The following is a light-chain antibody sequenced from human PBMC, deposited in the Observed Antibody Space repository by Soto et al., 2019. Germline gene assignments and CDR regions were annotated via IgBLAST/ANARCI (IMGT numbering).Light chain of an antibody. Sequence: QSVLTQPPSVSVAPGQKVTISCSGSSSNTENNYVSWYQQLPGTAPKLLIYENNKRPSGIPDRFSGSKSGTSATLVITGLQTADEADYYCATWHSSLSIGVFGTGTKVTVL. V-gene: IGLV1-51*02. CDR1: SSNTENNY. CDR2: ENN. CDR3: ATWHSSLSIGV. J-gene: IGLJ1*01.